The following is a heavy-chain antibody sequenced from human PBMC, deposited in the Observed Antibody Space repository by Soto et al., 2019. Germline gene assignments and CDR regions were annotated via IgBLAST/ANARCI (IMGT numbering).Heavy chain of an antibody. V-gene: IGHV4-34*01. CDR1: SGSFSGYY. CDR2: ISHRGST. CDR3: ARGATSAETNY. Sequence: ETLSLTCAVYSGSFSGYYWSWIRQSPGKGLEWIGVISHRGSTNYNPSLKSRVTISVDTSKNQFSLKLSSVTAADTAVYYCARGATSAETNYWGQGTLVTVSS. D-gene: IGHD2-2*01. J-gene: IGHJ4*02.